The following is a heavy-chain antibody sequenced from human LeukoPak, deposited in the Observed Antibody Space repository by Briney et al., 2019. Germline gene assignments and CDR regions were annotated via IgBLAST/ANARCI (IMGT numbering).Heavy chain of an antibody. J-gene: IGHJ4*02. V-gene: IGHV3-7*01. D-gene: IGHD3-3*01. CDR1: GFIFTGYV. CDR2: IKNDGSEK. Sequence: GGSLRLSYAASGFIFTGYVMSWVRQAPGKGLEWVASIKNDGSEKYYADSVRGRFTISRDNTKTSLYLQMSSLRAEDTAVYYCATDRGWRTSGYYLYYFEYWGQGTLDTFSS. CDR3: ATDRGWRTSGYYLYYFEY.